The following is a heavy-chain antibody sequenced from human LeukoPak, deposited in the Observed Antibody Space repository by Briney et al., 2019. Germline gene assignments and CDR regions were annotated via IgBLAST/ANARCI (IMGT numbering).Heavy chain of an antibody. V-gene: IGHV4-59*01. CDR3: ARRAAARFDP. CDR2: IYYSGST. D-gene: IGHD2-15*01. J-gene: IGHJ5*02. CDR1: GGFISSYY. Sequence: KPSETLSLTCTVSGGFISSYYWSWIRQPPGKGLEWIGYIYYSGSTNYNPSLKSRVTIPVDTSKNQFSLKLSSVTAADTAVYYCARRAAARFDPWGQGTLVTVSS.